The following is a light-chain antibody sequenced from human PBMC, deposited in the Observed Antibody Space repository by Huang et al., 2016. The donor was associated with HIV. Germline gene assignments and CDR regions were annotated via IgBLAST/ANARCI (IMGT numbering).Light chain of an antibody. CDR3: QQYNNWLA. V-gene: IGKV3-15*01. CDR1: QTVNSN. Sequence: EIVMTQSPATLSVSPGERATLSCRASQTVNSNLAWYQHKSGQAPRLLIYGASTRANGVQARFSGSGCGKKLTLSISSLQSEDFAVYYCQQYNNWLACGQGTKVEIK. CDR2: GAS. J-gene: IGKJ1*01.